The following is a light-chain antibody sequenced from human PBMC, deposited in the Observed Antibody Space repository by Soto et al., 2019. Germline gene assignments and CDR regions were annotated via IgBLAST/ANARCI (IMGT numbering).Light chain of an antibody. V-gene: IGKV1-5*03. CDR1: ESISVW. Sequence: DIHMTQSPSTLSASVGDRVTITCRASESISVWLAWYQQKPGKAPNLLIYKTSSLETGVQSRFSGSGAGTGFSLTISSVQPDDFATDYCQHYNGYSWTFGQGTKVEIK. J-gene: IGKJ1*01. CDR3: QHYNGYSWT. CDR2: KTS.